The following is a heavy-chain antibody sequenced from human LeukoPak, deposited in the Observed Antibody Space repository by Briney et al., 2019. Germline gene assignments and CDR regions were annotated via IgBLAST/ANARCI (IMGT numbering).Heavy chain of an antibody. CDR1: GFIVTGNY. Sequence: GGSLGLSCAVSGFIVTGNYMTWVRLAPGKGLEWVSTIYSGGTTFYTDSVKGRFTISRDNAKNSLYLQMNSLRAEDTAVYYCAELGITMIGGVWGKGTTVTISS. V-gene: IGHV3-66*01. D-gene: IGHD3-10*02. CDR2: IYSGGTT. CDR3: AELGITMIGGV. J-gene: IGHJ6*04.